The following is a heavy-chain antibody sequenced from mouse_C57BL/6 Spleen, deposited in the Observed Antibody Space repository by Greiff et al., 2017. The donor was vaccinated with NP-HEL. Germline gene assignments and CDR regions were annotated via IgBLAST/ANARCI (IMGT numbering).Heavy chain of an antibody. J-gene: IGHJ2*01. V-gene: IGHV1-81*01. D-gene: IGHD1-1*01. CDR1: GYTFTSYG. CDR2: IYPRSGDT. CDR3: ARCTNGDPGY. Sequence: VQLQQSGAELARPGASVKLSCKASGYTFTSYGISWVKQRPGQGLEWIGDIYPRSGDTYYNEKFKGKATLTADKSSSTAYMELRSLTSEDSAVYFCARCTNGDPGYWGQGTTLTVSS.